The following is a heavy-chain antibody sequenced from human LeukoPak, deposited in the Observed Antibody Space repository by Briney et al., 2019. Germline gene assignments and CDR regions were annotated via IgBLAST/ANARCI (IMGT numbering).Heavy chain of an antibody. CDR2: INPSGGST. V-gene: IGHV1-46*01. J-gene: IGHJ5*02. Sequence: ASVKVSCKASGYTFTSYYMHWVRQAPGQGLEWMGIINPSGGSTSYAQKFQGRVTMTRDTSISTAYMELSRLRSDDTAVYYCARVSEYNWFDPWGQGTLVTVSS. CDR1: GYTFTSYY. CDR3: ARVSEYNWFDP.